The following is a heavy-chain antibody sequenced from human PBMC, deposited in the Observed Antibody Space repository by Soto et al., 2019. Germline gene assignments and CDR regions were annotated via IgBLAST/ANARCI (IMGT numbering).Heavy chain of an antibody. Sequence: GGSLRLSCAASGFTFSSYSMNWVRQAPGKGLEWVSSISSSSSYIYYADSVKGRFTISRDNAKNSLYLQMNSLRAEDTAVYYCARDATGDHYFDYWGQGTLVTVSS. CDR1: GFTFSSYS. V-gene: IGHV3-21*01. D-gene: IGHD7-27*01. J-gene: IGHJ4*02. CDR3: ARDATGDHYFDY. CDR2: ISSSSSYI.